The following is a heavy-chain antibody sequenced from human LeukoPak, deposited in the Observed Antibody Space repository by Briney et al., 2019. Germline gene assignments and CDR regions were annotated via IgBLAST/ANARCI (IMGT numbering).Heavy chain of an antibody. CDR1: GGSITSSGYY. CDR2: IYYSGNT. CDR3: ASLLTGGNFDY. J-gene: IGHJ4*02. V-gene: IGHV4-39*01. D-gene: IGHD7-27*01. Sequence: PSETLSLTCTVSGGSITSSGYYWGWIRQPPGKGLEWIGNIYYSGNTYYNPSLKSRVTISVDTSKKQSSLKLSSVTATDTAVYYCASLLTGGNFDYWGQGTLVTVSS.